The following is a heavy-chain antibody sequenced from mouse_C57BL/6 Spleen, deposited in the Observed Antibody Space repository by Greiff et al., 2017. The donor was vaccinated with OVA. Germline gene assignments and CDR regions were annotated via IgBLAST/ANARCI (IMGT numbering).Heavy chain of an antibody. Sequence: QVQLQQPGAELVKPGASVKMSCKASGYTFTSYWITWVKQRPGQGLEWIGDIYPGSGSTNYNEKFKSKATLTVDTSSSTAYMQLSSLTSEDSAVYYCARWGYYYGSSYHYWGQGTTLTGSS. CDR3: ARWGYYYGSSYHY. CDR1: GYTFTSYW. J-gene: IGHJ2*01. CDR2: IYPGSGST. D-gene: IGHD1-1*01. V-gene: IGHV1-55*01.